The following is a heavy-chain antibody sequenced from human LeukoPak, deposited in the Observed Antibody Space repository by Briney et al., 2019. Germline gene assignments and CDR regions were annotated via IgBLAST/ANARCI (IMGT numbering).Heavy chain of an antibody. D-gene: IGHD3-9*01. J-gene: IGHJ6*02. CDR3: ARDPGAPIRPSGMDV. CDR2: IHSDGSAT. Sequence: PGGSLRLSCAASGFTFSSYWMHWVRQAPGKGLVWVSRIHSDGSATYYADSVRGRFTISRDNAKNTLYLQMNSLRAEDTAVYYCARDPGAPIRPSGMDVWGQGTTVTVSS. CDR1: GFTFSSYW. V-gene: IGHV3-74*01.